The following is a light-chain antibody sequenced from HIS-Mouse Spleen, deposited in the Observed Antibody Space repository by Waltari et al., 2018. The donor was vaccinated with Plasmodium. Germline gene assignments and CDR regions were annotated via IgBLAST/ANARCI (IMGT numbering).Light chain of an antibody. CDR1: SSDVGCYNY. V-gene: IGLV2-11*01. CDR2: DVS. J-gene: IGLJ1*01. Sequence: HSALTQPRSVSGSPGPSVTISCTGTSSDVGCYNYVSWYQQHPGKAPKLLVYDVSTRPSGVPDRLSGSKSGNTASVTISGLQAEDEADYYCCSYAGSYTYVFGAGTKVTVL. CDR3: CSYAGSYTYV.